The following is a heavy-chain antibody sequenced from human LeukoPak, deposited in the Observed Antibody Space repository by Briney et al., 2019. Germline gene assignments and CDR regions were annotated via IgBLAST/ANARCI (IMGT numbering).Heavy chain of an antibody. Sequence: SQTLSLTCTVSGGSISSGGYYWSWIRQHPGKGLEWIGYIYYSGSTYYNPSLKSRVTISVDTSKNQFSLKLSSVTAADTAVYYCARHFRASSGTRWFDPWGQGTLVTVST. J-gene: IGHJ5*02. D-gene: IGHD1-1*01. CDR2: IYYSGST. V-gene: IGHV4-31*03. CDR1: GGSISSGGYY. CDR3: ARHFRASSGTRWFDP.